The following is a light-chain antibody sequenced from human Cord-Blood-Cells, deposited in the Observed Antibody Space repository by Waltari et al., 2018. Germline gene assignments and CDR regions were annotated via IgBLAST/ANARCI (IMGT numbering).Light chain of an antibody. J-gene: IGKJ1*01. CDR2: GAS. V-gene: IGKV3-15*01. CDR3: QQYNNWPRRT. CDR1: QSVSSN. Sequence: EIVMTQSPATLSVSPGDRAPLSCRASQSVSSNLAWYQQKPGQAPRLLIYGASTRATGIPARFSGSGSGTEFTLTISSLQSEDFAVYYCQQYNNWPRRTFGQGTKVEIK.